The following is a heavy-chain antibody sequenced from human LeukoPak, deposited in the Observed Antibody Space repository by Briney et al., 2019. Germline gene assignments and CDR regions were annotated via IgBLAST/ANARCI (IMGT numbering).Heavy chain of an antibody. Sequence: SETLSLTCTVSGGSISSSSYYWGWIRQPPGKGLEWIGSIYYSGSTYYDPSLKSRVTISVDTSKNQFSLKLSSVTAADTAVYYCMGEAVVTNPVDYWGQGTLVTVSS. D-gene: IGHD4-23*01. J-gene: IGHJ4*02. V-gene: IGHV4-39*07. CDR2: IYYSGST. CDR3: MGEAVVTNPVDY. CDR1: GGSISSSSYY.